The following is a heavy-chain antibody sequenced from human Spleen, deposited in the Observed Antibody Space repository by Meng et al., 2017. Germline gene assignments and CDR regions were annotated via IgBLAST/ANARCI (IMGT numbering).Heavy chain of an antibody. CDR2: ISSSGSTI. CDR1: GFTFSSSE. J-gene: IGHJ4*02. Sequence: GESLKTSCAASGFTFSSSEMNWVRQAPGKGLEWVSYISSSGSTIYYADSVKGRFTISRDNSKNTLYLQMNSLRAEDTAVYYCARNLIYGGYVDYWGQGTQVTVSS. CDR3: ARNLIYGGYVDY. D-gene: IGHD2/OR15-2a*01. V-gene: IGHV3-48*03.